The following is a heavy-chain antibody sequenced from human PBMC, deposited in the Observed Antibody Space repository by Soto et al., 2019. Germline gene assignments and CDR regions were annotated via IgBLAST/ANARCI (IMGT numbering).Heavy chain of an antibody. CDR2: IDPRDSYT. CDR3: ARGGYSSSWHSDY. J-gene: IGHJ4*02. CDR1: GYGFTSYW. D-gene: IGHD6-13*01. Sequence: EVQLVQSGAEVKKPGESLRISCKGSGYGFTSYWISWVRQMPGKGLEWMGRIDPRDSYTNYSPSFQGHVTISADKSISTAYLQWSSLKASDTAMYYCARGGYSSSWHSDYWGQGTLVTVSS. V-gene: IGHV5-10-1*01.